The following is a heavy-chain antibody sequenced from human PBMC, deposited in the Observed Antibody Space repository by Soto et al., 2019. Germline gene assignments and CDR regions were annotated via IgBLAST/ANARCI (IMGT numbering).Heavy chain of an antibody. V-gene: IGHV4-34*01. CDR2: INHSGST. CDR1: GGAFGGYY. Sequence: SDTLSLTCAVQGGAFGGYYWSWIGQHPGKGLEWIGEINHSGSTNYNPSLKSRVTISVDTSKNQFSLKLSSVTAADTAVYYCARGRRSYYYLMDVWGKGTTVTVSS. J-gene: IGHJ6*03. CDR3: ARGRRSYYYLMDV.